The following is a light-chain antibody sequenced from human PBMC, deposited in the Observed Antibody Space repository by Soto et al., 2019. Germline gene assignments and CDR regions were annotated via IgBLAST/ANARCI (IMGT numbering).Light chain of an antibody. CDR1: SSDVGGYNY. CDR2: EVN. Sequence: QSALTQPASVSGSPGQSITISCTGTSSDVGGYNYVSWYQQHPGKAPKLMIYEVNNRPSGVSNRFSGSKSGNTASLTISGLQAEDEADYYCSSYKDTTTDVVFGGGTKLTVL. V-gene: IGLV2-14*01. CDR3: SSYKDTTTDVV. J-gene: IGLJ2*01.